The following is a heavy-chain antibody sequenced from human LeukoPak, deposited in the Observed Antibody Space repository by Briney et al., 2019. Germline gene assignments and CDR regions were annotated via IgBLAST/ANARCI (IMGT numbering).Heavy chain of an antibody. J-gene: IGHJ4*02. V-gene: IGHV3-23*01. D-gene: IGHD3-16*01. Sequence: GGSLRLSCIASGSTASSYAMSWVRQAPGKGLEWAAAISGSGDSTYYADSVKGRFTISRDSAKSSLYLQMNSLRSEDTAVYYCAREAQEGGIDYWGQGTLVTVSS. CDR3: AREAQEGGIDY. CDR1: GSTASSYA. CDR2: ISGSGDST.